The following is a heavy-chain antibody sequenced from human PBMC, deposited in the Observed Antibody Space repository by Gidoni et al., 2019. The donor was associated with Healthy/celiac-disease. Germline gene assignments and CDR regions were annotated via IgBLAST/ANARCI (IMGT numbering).Heavy chain of an antibody. CDR1: GGSISSSSYY. V-gene: IGHV4-39*01. CDR3: ARGSSWTHYFDY. J-gene: IGHJ4*02. CDR2: IYYSGST. Sequence: QLQLQESGPGLVKPSETLSLTCTVSGGSISSSSYYWGWIRQPPGKGLEWIGSIYYSGSTYYNPSLKSRVTISVDTSKNQFSLKLSSVTAADTAVYYCARGSSWTHYFDYWGQGTLVTVSS. D-gene: IGHD6-13*01.